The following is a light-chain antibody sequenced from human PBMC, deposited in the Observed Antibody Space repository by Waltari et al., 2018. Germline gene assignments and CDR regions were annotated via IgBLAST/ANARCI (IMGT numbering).Light chain of an antibody. CDR2: DAS. Sequence: DIQMTQSPSSLSASVGDRVTITCRASQVISIYLAWYQQKPGKVPKLLIYDASTLQSGVPSRFSGSGSGTDFTLTISSLQPEDVATYYCQNYNSVPLTFGGGTKVEIK. CDR1: QVISIY. V-gene: IGKV1-27*01. CDR3: QNYNSVPLT. J-gene: IGKJ4*01.